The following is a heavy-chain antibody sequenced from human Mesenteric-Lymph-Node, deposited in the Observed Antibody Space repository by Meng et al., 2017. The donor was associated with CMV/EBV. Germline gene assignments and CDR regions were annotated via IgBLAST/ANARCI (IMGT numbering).Heavy chain of an antibody. J-gene: IGHJ4*02. CDR3: AKEPCVPGRCWTGFDS. V-gene: IGHV1-2*02. Sequence: ASVKVSCKASGYTFTGYYMHWVRLAPGQGPEWVGWINLDTGGTSYLPKFRGRVTVTRDTSTATLFMELSRLTSDDTAVYYCAKEPCVPGRCWTGFDSWGQGTLVTVSS. CDR2: INLDTGGT. CDR1: GYTFTGYY. D-gene: IGHD2-15*01.